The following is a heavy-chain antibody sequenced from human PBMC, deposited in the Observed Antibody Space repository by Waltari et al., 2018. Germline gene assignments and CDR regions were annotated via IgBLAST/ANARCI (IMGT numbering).Heavy chain of an antibody. J-gene: IGHJ5*02. CDR2: IIPIFGTA. Sequence: QVQLVQSGAEVKKPGSSVKVSCKASGGTFSSYAISWVRQDPGQGLEWMGGIIPIFGTANYAQKFQGRVTITADKSTSTAYMELSSLRSEDTAVYYCARLTTAGQGVDWFDPWGQGTLVTVSS. V-gene: IGHV1-69*14. CDR3: ARLTTAGQGVDWFDP. CDR1: GGTFSSYA. D-gene: IGHD6-19*01.